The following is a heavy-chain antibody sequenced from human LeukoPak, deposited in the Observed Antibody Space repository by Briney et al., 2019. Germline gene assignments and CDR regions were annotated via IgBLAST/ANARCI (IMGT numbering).Heavy chain of an antibody. V-gene: IGHV3-30*15. J-gene: IGHJ4*02. CDR1: GFTFSSYA. CDR2: ISYDGSNK. CDR3: ARVLSRGDY. Sequence: GGSLRLSCAASGFTFSSYAMHWVRQAPGKGLEWVAVISYDGSNKYYADSVKGRFTNSRDNSKNTLYLQMSSLRAEDTAVYYCARVLSRGDYWGQGTLVTVSS.